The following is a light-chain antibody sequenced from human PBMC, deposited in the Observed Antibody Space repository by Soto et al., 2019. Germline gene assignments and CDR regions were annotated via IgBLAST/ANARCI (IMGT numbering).Light chain of an antibody. Sequence: EIVVTQSPLSLPFTPGEPASISCRSSHSLLHSDGKTYLYWYLQKPGQPPQLLIYEVSNRFSGVPDRFSGSGSGTDFTLKISRVEAEDVGVYYCMQSIQPLITFGQGTRLEIK. CDR1: HSLLHSDGKTY. J-gene: IGKJ5*01. V-gene: IGKV2D-29*01. CDR3: MQSIQPLIT. CDR2: EVS.